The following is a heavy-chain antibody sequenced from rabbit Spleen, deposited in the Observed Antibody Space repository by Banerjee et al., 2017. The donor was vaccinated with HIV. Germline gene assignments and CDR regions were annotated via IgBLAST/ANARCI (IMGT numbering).Heavy chain of an antibody. Sequence: QSLEESGGGLFQPGGSLTLTCKASGFDFSSVYYMCWVRQAPGKGLEWIGCIDISPDTIHYATWAKGRFTMSKISSTTVDLKMTSLTAADTATYFCARDDDYSGIGDALNLWGPGTLVTVS. CDR2: IDISPDTI. J-gene: IGHJ4*01. CDR3: ARDDDYSGIGDALNL. V-gene: IGHV1S40*01. CDR1: GFDFSSVYY. D-gene: IGHD2-1*01.